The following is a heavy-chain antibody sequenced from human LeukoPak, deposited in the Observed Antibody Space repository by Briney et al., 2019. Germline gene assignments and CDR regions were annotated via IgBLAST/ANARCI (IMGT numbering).Heavy chain of an antibody. J-gene: IGHJ3*01. D-gene: IGHD5-24*01. CDR2: ISRGGGST. V-gene: IGHV3-23*01. CDR3: ANTWSQLSLPAFDL. CDR1: GFTFSNYA. Sequence: QPGGSLRLSCAASGFTFSNYAMSWVRQAPGKGLEWVSGISRGGGSTYYADSVTGRFSISRDDSKNTLYLQMNSLRAEDTAVYYCANTWSQLSLPAFDLWGQGTMVTVPA.